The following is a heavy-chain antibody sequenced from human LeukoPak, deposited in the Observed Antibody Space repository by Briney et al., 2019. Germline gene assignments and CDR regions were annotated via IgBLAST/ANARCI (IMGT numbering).Heavy chain of an antibody. V-gene: IGHV3-15*01. CDR2: IKSKTDGGTT. CDR3: TTTPDYYGSGR. Sequence: GGSPRLSCAASGFTFSNAWMSWVRQAPGKGLEWVGRIKSKTDGGTTDYAAPVKGRFTISRDDSKNTLFLQMNSLKTEDTAVYYCTTTPDYYGSGRWGQGTLVTVSS. J-gene: IGHJ4*02. D-gene: IGHD3-10*01. CDR1: GFTFSNAW.